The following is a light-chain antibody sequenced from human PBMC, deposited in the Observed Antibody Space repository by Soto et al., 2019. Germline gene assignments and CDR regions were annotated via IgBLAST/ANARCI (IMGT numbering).Light chain of an antibody. V-gene: IGLV2-14*03. CDR3: SSYADSSPVV. Sequence: QSALTQVASVSASPGQSITISCTGTSSDVGGHNYVSWYQQHPGNAPKLMIYNVDYRPSGVSNRFSGSKSGNTASLTISGLQADDEAYYYCSSYADSSPVVFGGGTKVTVL. CDR2: NVD. J-gene: IGLJ2*01. CDR1: SSDVGGHNY.